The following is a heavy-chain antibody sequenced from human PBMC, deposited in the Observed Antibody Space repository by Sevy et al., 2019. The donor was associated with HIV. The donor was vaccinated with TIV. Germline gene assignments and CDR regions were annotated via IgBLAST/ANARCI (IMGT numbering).Heavy chain of an antibody. CDR3: ARDRDGSYPDY. J-gene: IGHJ4*02. V-gene: IGHV3-66*01. Sequence: GGSLRLSCAASGFTVSTSYMSWVRQAPGKGLERVSVIYSGTSTYYADSVKGRFTISRDNSKNTLYLQMNSLRAEDTAVYYCARDRDGSYPDYWSQGTLVTVSS. CDR1: GFTVSTSY. CDR2: IYSGTST. D-gene: IGHD1-26*01.